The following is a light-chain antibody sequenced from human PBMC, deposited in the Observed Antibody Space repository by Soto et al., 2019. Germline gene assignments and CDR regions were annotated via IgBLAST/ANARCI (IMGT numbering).Light chain of an antibody. Sequence: QSVLTQPPSVSGAPGQRVTISCTGSSSNIGAGYDVHWYQQLPGTAPKLLIYGNSNRPSGVPDRFSGSKSGTSASLAITGLQAEDEADYYCQSYDSSFFYVFGTGTQLTVL. V-gene: IGLV1-40*01. CDR1: SSNIGAGYD. CDR3: QSYDSSFFYV. J-gene: IGLJ1*01. CDR2: GNS.